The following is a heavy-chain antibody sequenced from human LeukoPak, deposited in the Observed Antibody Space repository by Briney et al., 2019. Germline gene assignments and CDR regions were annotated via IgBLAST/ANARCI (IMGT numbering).Heavy chain of an antibody. Sequence: PSETLSLTCTVSGGSISSSSYYWGWIRQPPGKGLEWIGSMSYGGSTYYNPSLKSRVTISVDTSKNQFSLKLSSVAAADTAVYYCAGHLPYSNYCYYWGQGTLVTVSS. J-gene: IGHJ4*02. D-gene: IGHD4-11*01. V-gene: IGHV4-39*01. CDR1: GGSISSSSYY. CDR3: AGHLPYSNYCYY. CDR2: MSYGGST.